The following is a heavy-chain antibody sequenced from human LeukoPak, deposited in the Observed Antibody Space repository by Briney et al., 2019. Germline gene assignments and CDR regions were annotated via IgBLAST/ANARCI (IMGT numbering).Heavy chain of an antibody. Sequence: GGSLRLSCAASGFTFSSYGMHWVRQAPGKGLEWVAFIRYDGSNKYYADSVKGRFTISRDNSKNTLYLQMNSLRAEDTAVYYCAKGGKNVVVPAALGCWGQGTLVTVSS. D-gene: IGHD2-2*01. CDR2: IRYDGSNK. V-gene: IGHV3-30*02. CDR3: AKGGKNVVVPAALGC. CDR1: GFTFSSYG. J-gene: IGHJ4*02.